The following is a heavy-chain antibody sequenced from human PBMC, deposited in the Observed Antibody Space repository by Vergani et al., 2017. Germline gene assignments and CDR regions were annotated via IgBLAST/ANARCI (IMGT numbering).Heavy chain of an antibody. CDR3: AKDYYDSSGYYNWFDP. CDR1: GFTFSSYG. Sequence: QVRLVESGGGVVQPGRSLRLSCAASGFTFSSYGMHWVRQAPGKGLEWVAVISYDGSNKYYADSVKGRFTISRDNSKNTLYLQMNSLRAEDTAVYYCAKDYYDSSGYYNWFDPWGQGTLVTVSS. J-gene: IGHJ5*02. V-gene: IGHV3-30*18. D-gene: IGHD3-22*01. CDR2: ISYDGSNK.